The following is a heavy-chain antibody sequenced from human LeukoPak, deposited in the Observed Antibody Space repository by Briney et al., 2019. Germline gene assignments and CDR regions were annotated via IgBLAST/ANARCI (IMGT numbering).Heavy chain of an antibody. J-gene: IGHJ5*02. CDR3: ARVGGSPTGGWFDP. CDR1: GYTFTSYG. D-gene: IGHD4-17*01. CDR2: ISAYNGNT. V-gene: IGHV1-18*01. Sequence: ASVKVSCKASGYTFTSYGINWVRQAPGQGLKWMGWISAYNGNTNYAQKLQGRVTMTTDTSTSTAYMELRSLRSDDTAVYYCARVGGSPTGGWFDPWGQGTLVTVSS.